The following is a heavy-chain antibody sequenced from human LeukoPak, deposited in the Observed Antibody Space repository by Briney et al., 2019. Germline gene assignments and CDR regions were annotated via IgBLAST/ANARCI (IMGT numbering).Heavy chain of an antibody. J-gene: IGHJ3*02. CDR2: ISGSGGST. D-gene: IGHD5-24*01. Sequence: GALRLSCAASGFTFSSYSMNWVRQAPGKGLEWVSAISGSGGSTYYTDSVKGRFTISRDNSENTLYLQMNSLRAEDTAVYYCAKGDGYSHAFDIWGQGTMVTVSS. CDR1: GFTFSSYS. V-gene: IGHV3-23*01. CDR3: AKGDGYSHAFDI.